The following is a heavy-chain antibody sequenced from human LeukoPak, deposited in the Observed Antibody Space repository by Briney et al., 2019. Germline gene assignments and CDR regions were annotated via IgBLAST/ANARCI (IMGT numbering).Heavy chain of an antibody. CDR3: ARDLDIVVVAAALRHYGLDV. V-gene: IGHV1-18*01. CDR2: ISPFNGNT. CDR1: GYTFTRYG. J-gene: IGHJ6*02. Sequence: ASLKVSCKASGYTFTRYGICWVRQAPGQGLEWMGWISPFNGNTNYAQKVQGRVTMTTDTSTSTVYMELRSLRSDDTAVYYCARDLDIVVVAAALRHYGLDVWGQGTTVTVSS. D-gene: IGHD2-15*01.